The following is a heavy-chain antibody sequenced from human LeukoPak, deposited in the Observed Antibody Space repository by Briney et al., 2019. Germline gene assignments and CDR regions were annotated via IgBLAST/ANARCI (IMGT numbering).Heavy chain of an antibody. V-gene: IGHV3-21*01. CDR2: ISSSSSYI. Sequence: GGSLRLSCAASGFTFSSYSMNWVRQAPGKGLEWVSSISSSSSYIYYADSVKGRFTISRDNAKNSLYLQMNSLRAEDTAVYYCTRDKTSFTIGHAFDPWGQGTLVTGSS. CDR3: TRDKTSFTIGHAFDP. D-gene: IGHD3-3*01. CDR1: GFTFSSYS. J-gene: IGHJ5*02.